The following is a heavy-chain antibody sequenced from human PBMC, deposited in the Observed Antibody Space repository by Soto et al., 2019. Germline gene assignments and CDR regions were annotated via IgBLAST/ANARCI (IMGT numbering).Heavy chain of an antibody. CDR3: ARGSIAVAGDFDY. CDR1: GYTFTSYA. CDR2: INAGNGNI. D-gene: IGHD6-19*01. J-gene: IGHJ4*02. V-gene: IGHV1-3*01. Sequence: GASVKVSCKASGYTFTSYAMHWVRQAPGQRLEWMGWINAGNGNIKYSQKFQGRVTMTTDTSTSTAYMELRSLRSDDTAVYYCARGSIAVAGDFDYWGQGTQVTVSS.